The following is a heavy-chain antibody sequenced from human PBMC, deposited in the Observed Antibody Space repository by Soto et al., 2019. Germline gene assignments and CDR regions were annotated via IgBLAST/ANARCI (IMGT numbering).Heavy chain of an antibody. CDR2: IYYSGST. Sequence: PSETLSLTCSVSGGSISSYYWSWIRQPPGKGLEWIGYIYYSGSTNYNPSLKSRVTISVDTSKNQFSLKLSSVTAADTAVYYCARRYGTTFDYWGQGTLVTVSS. CDR3: ARRYGTTFDY. V-gene: IGHV4-59*01. D-gene: IGHD1-7*01. CDR1: GGSISSYY. J-gene: IGHJ4*02.